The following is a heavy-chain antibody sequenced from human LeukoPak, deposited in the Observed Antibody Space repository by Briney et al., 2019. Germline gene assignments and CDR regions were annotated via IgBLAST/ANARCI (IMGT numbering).Heavy chain of an antibody. D-gene: IGHD1-14*01. CDR2: IHYSGGT. V-gene: IGHV4-31*03. CDR3: ASGPDRDYFDF. CDR1: GGSITNNVYY. Sequence: PSETLSLTCTVSGGSITNNVYYWSWIREHPGKGLEWIGYIHYSGGTYYNPSLESRVTISLDTSKNQFSLMLTSATAADTAVYYCASGPDRDYFDFWGQGTLVTVSS. J-gene: IGHJ4*02.